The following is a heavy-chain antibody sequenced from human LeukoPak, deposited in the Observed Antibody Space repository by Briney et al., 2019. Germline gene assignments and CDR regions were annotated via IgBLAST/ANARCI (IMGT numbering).Heavy chain of an antibody. CDR3: ARDDSSGPYRGYYYGMDV. CDR1: GYTFTGYY. J-gene: IGHJ6*02. D-gene: IGHD6-19*01. V-gene: IGHV1-2*02. Sequence: ASVKVSCKASGYTFTGYYMHWVRQAPGQGLEWMGWINPNSGGTNYAQKFQGRVTMTRDTSISTAYMELSRLRSDDTAVYYCARDDSSGPYRGYYYGMDVWGQGTTVTVS. CDR2: INPNSGGT.